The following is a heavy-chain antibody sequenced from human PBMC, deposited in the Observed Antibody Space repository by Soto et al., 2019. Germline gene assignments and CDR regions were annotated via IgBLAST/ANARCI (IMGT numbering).Heavy chain of an antibody. CDR3: ATYSDTYLHWFDP. Sequence: SETLSLTCAVYGGSFSGHYWSWIRQPPGKGLEWIGEINHSGSTSYNPSLNSRVTTSVDTSKNQFSLKLRSVTAADTAMYYCATYSDTYLHWFDPWGQGTLVTVSS. CDR1: GGSFSGHY. CDR2: INHSGST. V-gene: IGHV4-34*10. J-gene: IGHJ5*02.